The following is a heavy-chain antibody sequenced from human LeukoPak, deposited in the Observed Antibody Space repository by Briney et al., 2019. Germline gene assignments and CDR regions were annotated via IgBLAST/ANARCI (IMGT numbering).Heavy chain of an antibody. Sequence: SETLSLTCDVYSVSFGGYYWSWLRQPPGKGLEWIGEINHSGSTSYNPSLKSRVSISVDASKNQFSLKLSSVTAADTAVYYCAREGIAAAEDYWGQGTLVTVSS. CDR3: AREGIAAAEDY. V-gene: IGHV4-34*01. J-gene: IGHJ4*02. CDR1: SVSFGGYY. CDR2: INHSGST. D-gene: IGHD6-13*01.